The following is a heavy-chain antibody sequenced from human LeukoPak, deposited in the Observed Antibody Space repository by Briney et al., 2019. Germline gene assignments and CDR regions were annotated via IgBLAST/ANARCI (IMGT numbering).Heavy chain of an antibody. CDR3: ARGGCSGSSFLDH. CDR1: GFSFNNYW. J-gene: IGHJ4*02. Sequence: GGSLRLSCAASGFSFNNYWMHWVRQAPGKGLVWVSRIKSDGSSTSYADSVKGRFTTSRDNAKNTLYLQMNRLRAEDTAVYYCARGGCSGSSFLDHWGQGNLVTVST. D-gene: IGHD2-15*01. V-gene: IGHV3-74*01. CDR2: IKSDGSST.